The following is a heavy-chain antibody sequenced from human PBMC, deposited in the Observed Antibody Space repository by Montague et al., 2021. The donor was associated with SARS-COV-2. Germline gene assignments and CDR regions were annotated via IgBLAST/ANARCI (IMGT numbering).Heavy chain of an antibody. CDR1: GFTFSFYA. Sequence: SLRLSCSASGFTFSFYAMSWVRQAPGKGLQWVSVIYSGGSSTYYADSVKGRFTISRDNSKNTLYLQMNSLRAEDTAVYYCAKRLDDYFDYWGQGTLVTVPS. J-gene: IGHJ4*02. CDR2: IYSGGSST. CDR3: AKRLDDYFDY. V-gene: IGHV3-23*03. D-gene: IGHD1-1*01.